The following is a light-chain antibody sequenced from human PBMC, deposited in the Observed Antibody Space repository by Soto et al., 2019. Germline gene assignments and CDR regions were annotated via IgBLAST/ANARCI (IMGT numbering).Light chain of an antibody. Sequence: ESVLTQSPGTLSLSPGERATLYCRASQSVSSSYLAWYQQKPGQAPRLLIHGASSRATGIPERFSGSGSGTEFTLTTSRLEPEDFAVYYCQQYGSSPRFTFGPGTKVDIK. CDR3: QQYGSSPRFT. CDR2: GAS. CDR1: QSVSSSY. V-gene: IGKV3-20*01. J-gene: IGKJ3*01.